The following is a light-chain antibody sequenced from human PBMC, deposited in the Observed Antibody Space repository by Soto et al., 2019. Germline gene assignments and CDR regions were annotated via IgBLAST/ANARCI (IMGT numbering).Light chain of an antibody. V-gene: IGLV1-40*01. CDR1: GAGYD. J-gene: IGLJ3*02. CDR2: GNN. CDR3: XSYDSSLXGCV. Sequence: QSVLTXXXSVXGAXXXXXXIXCIGAGYDVHWYQQLPGTAPKVLIYGNNXRPSGVPDXFSGSKSGTSASLAIXXLQXEDEADXXXXSYDSSLXGCVFXGGXXXTVL.